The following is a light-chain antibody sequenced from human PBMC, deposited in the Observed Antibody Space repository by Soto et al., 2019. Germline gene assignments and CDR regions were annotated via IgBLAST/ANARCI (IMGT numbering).Light chain of an antibody. J-gene: IGLJ3*02. Sequence: QSALIQPPSASGSPGQSVTISCTGTSSDVGGYNFVSWYQQHPGKAPKLMIYEVSNRPSGVSNRFSGSKSGNTASLTISGLQAEDEADYYCSSYTSSSTLVFGGGTKLTVL. CDR3: SSYTSSSTLV. V-gene: IGLV2-14*01. CDR1: SSDVGGYNF. CDR2: EVS.